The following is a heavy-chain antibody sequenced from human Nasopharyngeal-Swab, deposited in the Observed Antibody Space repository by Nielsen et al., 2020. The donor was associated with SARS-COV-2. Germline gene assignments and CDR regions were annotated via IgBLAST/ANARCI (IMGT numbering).Heavy chain of an antibody. CDR3: ARDYRPQRSIAVAGTY. V-gene: IGHV3-30*03. CDR2: ISYDGSNK. D-gene: IGHD6-19*01. CDR1: GFTFSSYG. J-gene: IGHJ4*02. Sequence: GESLKISCAASGFTFSSYGMHWVRQAPGKGLEWVAVISYDGSNKYYADSVKGRFTISRDNSKNTLYLQMNSLRAEDTAAYYCARDYRPQRSIAVAGTYWGQGTLVTVSS.